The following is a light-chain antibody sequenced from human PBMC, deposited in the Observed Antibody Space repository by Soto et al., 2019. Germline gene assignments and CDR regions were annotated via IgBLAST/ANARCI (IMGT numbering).Light chain of an antibody. CDR1: QSVSSSY. CDR3: QQYGSSPKT. V-gene: IGKV3-20*01. CDR2: AAS. Sequence: EIVLTQSAGTLSLSPGERATLSCRASQSVSSSYLGWYQQKPGQAPRLLIYAASRRATDIPDRFSGSGSGADFSLTTSSLEPEDFAVYYCQQYGSSPKTFGQGTKVDIK. J-gene: IGKJ1*01.